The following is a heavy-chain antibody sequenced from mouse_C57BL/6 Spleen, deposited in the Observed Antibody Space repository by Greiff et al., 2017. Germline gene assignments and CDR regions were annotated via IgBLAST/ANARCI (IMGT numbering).Heavy chain of an antibody. V-gene: IGHV3-5*01. CDR2: IYYSGTI. CDR3: ARGDWDGYFDY. Sequence: EVKLMESGPGLVKPSQTVFLTCTVTGISITTGNYRWSWIRQFPGNKLEWIGYIYYSGTITYNPSLTSRTTITRDTPKNQFFLEMNSLTAEDTATYYCARGDWDGYFDYWGQGTTLTVSS. D-gene: IGHD4-1*01. J-gene: IGHJ2*01. CDR1: GISITTGNYR.